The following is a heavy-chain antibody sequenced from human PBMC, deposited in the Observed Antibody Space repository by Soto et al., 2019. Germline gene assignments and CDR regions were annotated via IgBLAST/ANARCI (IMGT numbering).Heavy chain of an antibody. Sequence: GGSLRLSCAASGFTFSSYAMSWVRQAPGKGLEWVSAISGSGGSTYYADSVKGRFTISRDNSKNTLYLQMNSLRAEDTAVYYCAKDQELVVVAATRGDAFDIWGQGTMVTVSS. D-gene: IGHD2-15*01. CDR3: AKDQELVVVAATRGDAFDI. V-gene: IGHV3-23*01. CDR1: GFTFSSYA. CDR2: ISGSGGST. J-gene: IGHJ3*02.